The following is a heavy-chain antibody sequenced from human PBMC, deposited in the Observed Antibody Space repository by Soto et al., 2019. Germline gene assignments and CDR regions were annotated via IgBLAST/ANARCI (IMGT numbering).Heavy chain of an antibody. CDR2: IYTSGST. Sequence: SEILSLTCTVSGGSISSYYWSWIRQPAGKGLEWIGRIYTSGSTNYNPSLKSRVTMSVDTSKNQFSLKLSSVTAADTAVYYCARVGTSYSSSLGGRFYGMDVWGQGTTVTVSS. V-gene: IGHV4-4*07. CDR1: GGSISSYY. CDR3: ARVGTSYSSSLGGRFYGMDV. J-gene: IGHJ6*02. D-gene: IGHD6-13*01.